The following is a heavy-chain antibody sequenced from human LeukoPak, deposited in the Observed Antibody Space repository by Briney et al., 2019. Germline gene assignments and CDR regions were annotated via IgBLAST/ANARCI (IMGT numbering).Heavy chain of an antibody. CDR1: GFTFSSYW. V-gene: IGHV3-7*03. D-gene: IGHD3-16*02. J-gene: IGHJ4*02. CDR3: AREFVRVIPFDC. CDR2: IKQDGSEK. Sequence: GGSLRLSCGASGFTFSSYWMSWVRQAPGKGLEWVANIKQDGSEKYYVDSVKGRFTISRDNAKNSLYLQMNSLRAEDTAVYYCAREFVRVIPFDCWGQGTMVTVSS.